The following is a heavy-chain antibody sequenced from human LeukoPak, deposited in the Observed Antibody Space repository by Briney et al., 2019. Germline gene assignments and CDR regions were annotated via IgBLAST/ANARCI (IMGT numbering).Heavy chain of an antibody. D-gene: IGHD4-17*01. CDR3: ARDYSGRTTVTF. CDR2: IYSGGST. J-gene: IGHJ4*02. Sequence: GGSLRLSCAASGFTVSSNYMSWVRQAPGKGLEWVSVIYSGGSTYYADSVKGRFTISRDNSKNTLYLQMNSLGAEDTAVYYCARDYSGRTTVTFWGQGTLVTVSS. V-gene: IGHV3-53*01. CDR1: GFTVSSNY.